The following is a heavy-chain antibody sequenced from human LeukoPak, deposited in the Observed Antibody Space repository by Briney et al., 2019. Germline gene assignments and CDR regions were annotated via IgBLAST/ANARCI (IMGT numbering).Heavy chain of an antibody. J-gene: IGHJ4*02. V-gene: IGHV4-59*01. D-gene: IGHD6-6*01. CDR3: ARQRQLVGFDY. CDR2: IYYTGTT. CDR1: GGSISYYY. Sequence: SETLSLTCTVSGGSISYYYWSWIRQPPGKGLEWIAYIYYTGTTNYNPSLKSRVTISLDTSKDQFSLKLTSVTAADTAVYYCARQRQLVGFDYWGQGTLVTVSS.